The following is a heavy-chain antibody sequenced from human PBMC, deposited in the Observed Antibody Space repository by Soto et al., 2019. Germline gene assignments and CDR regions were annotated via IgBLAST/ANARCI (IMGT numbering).Heavy chain of an antibody. Sequence: DVQLVESGGGLIQPGASLRLSCAAFGLTVSGKKYVAWVRQAPGKWLEWISALYDVDGTYYADSVKGRFTTSTDSSKTTVYLQMNGLRPDDTAVYYCASWHEREHAYDVWGRGTTVTVSS. CDR1: GLTVSGKKY. D-gene: IGHD1-1*01. CDR2: LYDVDGT. V-gene: IGHV3-53*01. CDR3: ASWHEREHAYDV. J-gene: IGHJ3*01.